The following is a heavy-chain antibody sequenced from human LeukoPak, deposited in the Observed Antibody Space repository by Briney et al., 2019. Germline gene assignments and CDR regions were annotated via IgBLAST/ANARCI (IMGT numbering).Heavy chain of an antibody. V-gene: IGHV1-2*02. Sequence: ASVKVSCKASGYTFTGYYIHWVRQAPGQGLEWMGWIHPRRGGTNYAQKLQGRVTMTRDTSISTAYLDLSSLRSDDTAVYYCARDGDYGTGSYYRGGIDSWGQGTPVTVSP. D-gene: IGHD3-10*01. J-gene: IGHJ4*02. CDR3: ARDGDYGTGSYYRGGIDS. CDR2: IHPRRGGT. CDR1: GYTFTGYY.